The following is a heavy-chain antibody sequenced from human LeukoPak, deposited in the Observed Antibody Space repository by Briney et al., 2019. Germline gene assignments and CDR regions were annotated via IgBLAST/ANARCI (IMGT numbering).Heavy chain of an antibody. J-gene: IGHJ6*02. Sequence: GGSLRVSCAASGFSFSNYWMSWVREGPGKGLEWGAHIKQDGIEEHYVDSVKGRFTISRDNAKSSLYLQMNSLRAEDAAVYYCANPRSRYYYYGMDVWGQGTTVTVSS. CDR3: ANPRSRYYYYGMDV. CDR2: IKQDGIEE. CDR1: GFSFSNYW. V-gene: IGHV3-7*03.